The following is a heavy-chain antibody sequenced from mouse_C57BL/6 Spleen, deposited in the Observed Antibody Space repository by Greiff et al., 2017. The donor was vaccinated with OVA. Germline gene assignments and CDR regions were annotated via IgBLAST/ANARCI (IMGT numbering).Heavy chain of an antibody. V-gene: IGHV5-17*01. CDR1: GFTFSDYG. D-gene: IGHD4-1*01. CDR3: ARGVKLGPFAY. CDR2: ISSGSSTI. J-gene: IGHJ3*01. Sequence: EVKLVESGGGLVKPGGSLKLSCAASGFTFSDYGMHWVRQAPEKGLEWVAYISSGSSTIYYADTVKGRFTISRDNAKNTLFLQMTSLRSEDTAMYYCARGVKLGPFAYWGQGTLVTVSA.